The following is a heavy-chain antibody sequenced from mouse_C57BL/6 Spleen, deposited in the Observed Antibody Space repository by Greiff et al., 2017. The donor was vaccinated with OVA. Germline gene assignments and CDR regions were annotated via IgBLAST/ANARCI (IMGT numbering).Heavy chain of an antibody. CDR2: IYPGDGDT. CDR1: GYAFSSSW. J-gene: IGHJ2*01. Sequence: VQRVESGPELVKPGASVKISCKASGYAFSSSWMNWVKQRPGKGLEWIGRIYPGDGDTNYNGKFKGKATLTADKSSSTAYMQLSSLTSEDSAVYFCASPDYYGSSYGDYWGQGTTLTVSS. V-gene: IGHV1-82*01. CDR3: ASPDYYGSSYGDY. D-gene: IGHD1-1*01.